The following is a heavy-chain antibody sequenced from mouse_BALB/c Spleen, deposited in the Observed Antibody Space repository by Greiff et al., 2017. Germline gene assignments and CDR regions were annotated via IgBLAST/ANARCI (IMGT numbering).Heavy chain of an antibody. Sequence: EVMLVESGGGLVKPGGSLKLSCAASGFTFSSYTMSWVRQTPEKRLEWVATISSGGGNTYYPDSVKGRFTISRDNAKNNLYLQMSSLRSEDTALYYCARSSYGDAMDYWGQGTSVTVSS. D-gene: IGHD1-1*01. CDR3: ARSSYGDAMDY. V-gene: IGHV5-9*03. J-gene: IGHJ4*01. CDR2: ISSGGGNT. CDR1: GFTFSSYT.